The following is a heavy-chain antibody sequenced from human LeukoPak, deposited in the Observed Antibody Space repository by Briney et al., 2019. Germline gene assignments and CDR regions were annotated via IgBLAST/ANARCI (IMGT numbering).Heavy chain of an antibody. CDR1: GFTVSTNY. CDR2: IYSDGRR. CDR3: KRDATAVADRSDY. D-gene: IGHD6-19*01. Sequence: PGGSLRISCAASGFTVSTNYLSWVRQAPGKGLEWVSSIYSDGRRYYSASFKDGFTTSRDNFNNSVYLQINSLRAADTAAYYCKRDATAVADRSDYWGQGTLVTVSS. V-gene: IGHV3-53*01. J-gene: IGHJ4*02.